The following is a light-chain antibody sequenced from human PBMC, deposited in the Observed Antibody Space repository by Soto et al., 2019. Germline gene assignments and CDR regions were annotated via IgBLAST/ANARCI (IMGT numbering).Light chain of an antibody. CDR2: DVN. CDR3: SSFTSSDALL. Sequence: QSALTQPASVSGSPGQSITISCTGTSRDIATSDYVSWFQHHPGEAPKIILYDVNNRPSGVSDRFSGSKSGNTASLTISGLQAEDEADYYCSSFTSSDALLFGGATKVTVL. J-gene: IGLJ2*01. CDR1: SRDIATSDY. V-gene: IGLV2-14*03.